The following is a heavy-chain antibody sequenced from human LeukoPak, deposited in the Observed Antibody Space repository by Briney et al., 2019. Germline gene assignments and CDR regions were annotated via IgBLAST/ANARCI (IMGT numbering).Heavy chain of an antibody. J-gene: IGHJ2*01. D-gene: IGHD3-10*01. CDR3: ARSGYYYGSGSSYWYFDL. CDR2: INWNGGST. V-gene: IGHV3-20*01. CDR1: GFTFDDYG. Sequence: GGSLGLSCAASGFTFDDYGMSWVRQAPGKGLEWVSGINWNGGSTGYADSVKGRFTISRDNAKNSLYLQMNSLRAEDTALYHCARSGYYYGSGSSYWYFDLWGRGTLVTVSS.